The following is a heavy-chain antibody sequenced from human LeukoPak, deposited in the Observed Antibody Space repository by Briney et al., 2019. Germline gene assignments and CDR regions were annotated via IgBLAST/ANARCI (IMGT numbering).Heavy chain of an antibody. V-gene: IGHV4-59*08. CDR1: GGSISSYY. D-gene: IGHD5-24*01. J-gene: IGHJ5*02. CDR3: ARVSRDGYNT. CDR2: IYYSGST. Sequence: PSETLSLTCTVSGGSISSYYWSWIRQPPGKGLEWIGYIYYSGSTTYNPSLKSRVTISVDTSKNQFSLKLSSVTAADTAVYYCARVSRDGYNTWGQGTLVTVSS.